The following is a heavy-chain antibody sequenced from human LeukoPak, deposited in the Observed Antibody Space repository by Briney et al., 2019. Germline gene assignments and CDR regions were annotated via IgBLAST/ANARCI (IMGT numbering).Heavy chain of an antibody. V-gene: IGHV4-38-2*02. CDR2: VSHSGTT. Sequence: PSETLSLTCNVSGYSISSGYYWGWIRQSPVKGLEWIGSVSHSGTTFYNPSLKSRVTISADTSNNHFSLTLTSVTAADTAVYYCTRELAGTTVEYWGQGTLVTVSS. D-gene: IGHD1-1*01. CDR3: TRELAGTTVEY. J-gene: IGHJ4*02. CDR1: GYSISSGYY.